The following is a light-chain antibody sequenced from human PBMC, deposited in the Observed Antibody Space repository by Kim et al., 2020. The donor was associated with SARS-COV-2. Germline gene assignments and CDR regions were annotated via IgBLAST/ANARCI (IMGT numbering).Light chain of an antibody. Sequence: ATINCTSSQSVLYNVNNENYLAWFQQKPGQPPKLLIYWASIRESGVPERFSGSGSGTDFTLTISSLQAEDVAVYYCQQYHSGPRTFGQGTKVDIK. CDR2: WAS. CDR1: QSVLYNVNNENY. J-gene: IGKJ1*01. CDR3: QQYHSGPRT. V-gene: IGKV4-1*01.